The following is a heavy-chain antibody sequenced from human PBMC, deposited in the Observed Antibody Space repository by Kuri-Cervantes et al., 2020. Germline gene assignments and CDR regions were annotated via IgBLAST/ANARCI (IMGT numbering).Heavy chain of an antibody. J-gene: IGHJ6*02. V-gene: IGHV1-18*01. D-gene: IGHD3-22*01. Sequence: ASVKVSCKASGYTFTSYGISWVRQAPGQGLEWMGWISAYNGNTNYAQELQGRVTMTTDTSTSTAYMEPRSLRSDDTAVYYCAREGYYDSSGYYYESHYYGMDVWGQGTTVTVSS. CDR1: GYTFTSYG. CDR3: AREGYYDSSGYYYESHYYGMDV. CDR2: ISAYNGNT.